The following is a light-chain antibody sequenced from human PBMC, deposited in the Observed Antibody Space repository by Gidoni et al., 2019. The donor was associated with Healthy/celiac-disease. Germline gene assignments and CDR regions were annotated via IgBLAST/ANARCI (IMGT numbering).Light chain of an antibody. CDR3: QQYNNWLPIT. V-gene: IGKV3-15*01. Sequence: ELVMTQSPATLSVSPGERATLSCRASQSGSSNLVWYQQKPGQAPRLLIYGASTRATGIPARFSSSGSSTEFTLTIISLQSEDVSVYYCQQYNNWLPITFGQGTQLEIK. CDR1: QSGSSN. J-gene: IGKJ5*01. CDR2: GAS.